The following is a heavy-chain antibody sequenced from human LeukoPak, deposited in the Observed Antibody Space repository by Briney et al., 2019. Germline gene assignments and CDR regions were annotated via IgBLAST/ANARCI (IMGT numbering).Heavy chain of an antibody. CDR2: ISADGNNE. J-gene: IGHJ4*02. CDR1: GFIFSNYP. V-gene: IGHV3-30-3*01. CDR3: ARNDPDSSED. D-gene: IGHD3-22*01. Sequence: GGSLRLSCAASGFIFSNYPMHWVRQAPGKGLEWVAVISADGNNEHYADSAKGRFTLSRDNAKSTAYLQMNSLRSEDTAVYYCARNDPDSSEDWGQGTLVTVSS.